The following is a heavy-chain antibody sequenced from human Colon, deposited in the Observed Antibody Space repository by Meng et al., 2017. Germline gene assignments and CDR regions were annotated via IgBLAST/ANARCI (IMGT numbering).Heavy chain of an antibody. Sequence: QVQLHQSGPGLVKPSQTRSLTCVIPGDSVSSNTAAWNWIRQSPSRGLEWLGRTYYRSKWYNEYAVSVKSRMTLNADTSKNQVSLQVNSVTPEDTAVYYCARDHGYSYGLPLDYWGQGILVTVSS. J-gene: IGHJ4*02. CDR1: GDSVSSNTAA. CDR2: TYYRSKWYN. V-gene: IGHV6-1*01. CDR3: ARDHGYSYGLPLDY. D-gene: IGHD5-18*01.